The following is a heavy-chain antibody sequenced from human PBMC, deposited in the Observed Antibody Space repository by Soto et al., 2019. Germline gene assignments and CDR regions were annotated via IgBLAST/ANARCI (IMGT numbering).Heavy chain of an antibody. CDR1: GGTFSSYA. CDR2: IIPIFGTA. J-gene: IGHJ4*02. V-gene: IGHV1-69*01. D-gene: IGHD5-12*01. Sequence: QVQLVQSGAEVKKPGSSVKVSCKASGGTFSSYAISWVRQAPGQGLEWRGGIIPIFGTANYAQKFQGRVTITADESTSTAYMEMSSLRSEDTAVYYCARRATAWTRDWYFDYWGQGTLVTVSS. CDR3: ARRATAWTRDWYFDY.